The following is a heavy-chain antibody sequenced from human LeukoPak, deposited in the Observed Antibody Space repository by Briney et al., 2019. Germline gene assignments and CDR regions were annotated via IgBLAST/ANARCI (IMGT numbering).Heavy chain of an antibody. J-gene: IGHJ4*02. CDR1: GGSINSGGYF. D-gene: IGHD2-2*01. Sequence: SETLSLTCTVSGGSINSGGYFWSWIRQLPGKGLEWIGYIYYSGSAYYNPSLMTPVTLSIDPSKIQFSLKLTSVTAADTAVYYCARLSCSGNSCSHGGAFDSWGQGTLVTVSS. V-gene: IGHV4-31*01. CDR3: ARLSCSGNSCSHGGAFDS. CDR2: IYYSGSA.